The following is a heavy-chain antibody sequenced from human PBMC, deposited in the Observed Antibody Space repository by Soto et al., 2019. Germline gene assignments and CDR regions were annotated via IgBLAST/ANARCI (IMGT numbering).Heavy chain of an antibody. CDR3: AREVVVVPAAPPLYYYGMDV. J-gene: IGHJ6*02. V-gene: IGHV4-61*01. Sequence: PSETLSLTCSVSGGSVSSGSYYWSWIRQPPGKGLEWIGYIYYSGSTNYNPSLKSRVTISVDTSKNQFSLKLSSVTAADTAVYYCAREVVVVPAAPPLYYYGMDVWGQGTTVTAP. D-gene: IGHD2-2*01. CDR1: GGSVSSGSYY. CDR2: IYYSGST.